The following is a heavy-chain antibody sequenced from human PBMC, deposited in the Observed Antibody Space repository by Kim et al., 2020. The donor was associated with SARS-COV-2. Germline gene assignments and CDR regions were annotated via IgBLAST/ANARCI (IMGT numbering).Heavy chain of an antibody. J-gene: IGHJ6*02. V-gene: IGHV3-33*01. Sequence: GGSLRLSCAASGFIFRNYNMHWVRQAPGKGLEWVATIWYDGSHKWYADSVKGRFTISRDKSKNTLNLQMNSLRAEDTAIYNCAREENGGRHDMDVWGQGTTVTVSS. D-gene: IGHD3-16*01. CDR1: GFIFRNYN. CDR2: IWYDGSHK. CDR3: AREENGGRHDMDV.